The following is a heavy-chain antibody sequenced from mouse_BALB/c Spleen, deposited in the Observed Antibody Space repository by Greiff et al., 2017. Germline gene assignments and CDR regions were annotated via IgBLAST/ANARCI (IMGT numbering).Heavy chain of an antibody. CDR3: ARHGMEWYFDV. V-gene: IGHV5-6-2*01. J-gene: IGHJ1*01. D-gene: IGHD2-10*02. CDR1: GFTFSSYY. CDR2: INSNGGST. Sequence: EVKLMESGGGLVKLGGSLKLSCAASGFTFSSYYMSWVRQTPEKRLELVAAINSNGGSTYYPDTVKGRFTISRDNAKNTLYLQMSSLKSEDTALYYCARHGMEWYFDVWGAGTTVTVSS.